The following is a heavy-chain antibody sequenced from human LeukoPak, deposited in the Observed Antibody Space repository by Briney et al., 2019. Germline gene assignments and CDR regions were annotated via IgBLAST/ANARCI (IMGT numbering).Heavy chain of an antibody. J-gene: IGHJ5*02. D-gene: IGHD1-26*01. V-gene: IGHV4-39*02. CDR2: IYYSGST. CDR3: ARRFAHRSRWFDP. Sequence: PSKTLSLTCTVSGDSISADNHYWGWIRQPPGKGLEWIGNIYYSGSTHYNPSLKSRVIISIDTSNNLFSLRLSSVTAADTAVYYCARRFAHRSRWFDPWGQGTLVTVSS. CDR1: GDSISADNHY.